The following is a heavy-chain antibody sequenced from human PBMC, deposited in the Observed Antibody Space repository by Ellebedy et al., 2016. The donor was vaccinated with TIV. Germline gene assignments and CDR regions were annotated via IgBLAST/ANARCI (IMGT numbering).Heavy chain of an antibody. D-gene: IGHD1-26*01. V-gene: IGHV3-11*05. J-gene: IGHJ6*02. Sequence: GGSLRLSXAASGFTFSNYYMTWIRQAPGKGLEWIAYISSSTTYTTYADSVKGRFTISRDNANNSLYLQMTSLRAEDTAVYYCARDGELESSHIFAMDVWGLGTTVTVSS. CDR3: ARDGELESSHIFAMDV. CDR1: GFTFSNYY. CDR2: ISSSTTYT.